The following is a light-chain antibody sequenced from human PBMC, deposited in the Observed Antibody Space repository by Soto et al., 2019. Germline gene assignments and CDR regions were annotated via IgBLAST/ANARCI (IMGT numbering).Light chain of an antibody. V-gene: IGKV3-20*01. CDR1: QSVSSSY. J-gene: IGKJ5*01. CDR2: GAS. Sequence: EIVWTQSPGTLSLSPGERATLSCRASQSVSSSYLAWYQEKPGQPPRLLIYGASSRPTGIPDRFSGSGSGTDFTLTISRLEPEDFAVYYCQQYGSSPTFGHGTRLEIK. CDR3: QQYGSSPT.